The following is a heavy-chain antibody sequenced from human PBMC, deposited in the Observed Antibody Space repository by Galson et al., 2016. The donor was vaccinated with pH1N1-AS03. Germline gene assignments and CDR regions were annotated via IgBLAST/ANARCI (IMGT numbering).Heavy chain of an antibody. CDR3: AKARVRREGDRENHFDY. CDR2: IGGNGLNP. Sequence: SLRLSCAASGFPFEDYDMHWVRQAPGKGLEWVALIGGNGLNPVYADSVKGRFTIFRDNAKNSLFLQMNSLRAEDTALYYCAKARVRREGDRENHFDYWGQGTLVTVSS. D-gene: IGHD5-24*01. J-gene: IGHJ4*02. V-gene: IGHV3-20*04. CDR1: GFPFEDYD.